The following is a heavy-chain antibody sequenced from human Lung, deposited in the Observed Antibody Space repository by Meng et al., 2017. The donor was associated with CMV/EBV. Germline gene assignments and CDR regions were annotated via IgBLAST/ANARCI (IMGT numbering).Heavy chain of an antibody. Sequence: SGYTFTSYYMHWVRQAPGQGLEWMGWINPNSGGTNYAQKFQGRVTMTRDTSISTAYMELSRLRSDDTAVYYCARVDYYDSSGYYNPDYWGQGTLVTVSS. J-gene: IGHJ4*02. CDR2: INPNSGGT. CDR1: GYTFTSYY. CDR3: ARVDYYDSSGYYNPDY. V-gene: IGHV1-2*02. D-gene: IGHD3-22*01.